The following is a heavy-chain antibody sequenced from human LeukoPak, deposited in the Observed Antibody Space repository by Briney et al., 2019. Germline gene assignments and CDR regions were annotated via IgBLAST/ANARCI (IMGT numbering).Heavy chain of an antibody. J-gene: IGHJ4*02. CDR2: ISSSSTYI. CDR1: GFTFSSST. D-gene: IGHD2-15*01. V-gene: IGHV3-21*01. CDR3: AREQGDSPFDY. Sequence: GGSLRLSCAASGFTFSSSTMTWVRQSPGKGLEWASSISSSSTYIYYADSVKGRFIISRDNAKSSLYLQMNSLRAEDTAVYYCAREQGDSPFDYWGQGTLATVSS.